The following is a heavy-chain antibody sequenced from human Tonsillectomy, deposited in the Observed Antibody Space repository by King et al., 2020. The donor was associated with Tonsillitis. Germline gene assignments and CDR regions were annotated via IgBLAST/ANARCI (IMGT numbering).Heavy chain of an antibody. V-gene: IGHV4-59*08. J-gene: IGHJ6*03. CDR2: IYYSGST. D-gene: IGHD3-22*01. CDR3: ARHGGVVVVIKPLDYYYMDV. CDR1: GGSISSYY. Sequence: VQLQESGPGLVKPSETLSLTCTVSGGSISSYYWSWIRQPPGKGLEWIGYIYYSGSTNYNPSLQSRVTISVDTSKNQFSLKLSSVTAADTAVYYCARHGGVVVVIKPLDYYYMDVWGKGTTVTVSS.